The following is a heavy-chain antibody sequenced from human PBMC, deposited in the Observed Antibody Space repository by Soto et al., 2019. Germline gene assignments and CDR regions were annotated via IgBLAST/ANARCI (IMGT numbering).Heavy chain of an antibody. CDR1: GGSISSSSYY. CDR2: IYYSGST. Sequence: SETLSLTCTVSGGSISSSSYYWGWIRQPPGKGLEWIGSIYYSGSTYYNPSLKSRVTISVDTSKNQFSLKLSSVTAADTAVYYCARQIPWYFDYWGQGTLVTVSS. D-gene: IGHD2-21*01. J-gene: IGHJ4*02. CDR3: ARQIPWYFDY. V-gene: IGHV4-39*01.